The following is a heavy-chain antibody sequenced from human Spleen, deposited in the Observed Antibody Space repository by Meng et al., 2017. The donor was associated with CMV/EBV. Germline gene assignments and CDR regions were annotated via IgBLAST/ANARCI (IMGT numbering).Heavy chain of an antibody. CDR3: TIQRGGTYTWWFDV. CDR1: GFTFSDYY. Sequence: GGSLRLSCAASGFTFSDYYMTWIRQAPGKGLEWVSSIPSGGSAMYYADSVKGRFTISRDNPKNSLFLQMNSLRGEDTAVYFCTIQRGGTYTWWFDVWGRGTLVTAPQ. CDR2: IPSGGSAM. J-gene: IGHJ2*01. V-gene: IGHV3-11*01. D-gene: IGHD1-26*01.